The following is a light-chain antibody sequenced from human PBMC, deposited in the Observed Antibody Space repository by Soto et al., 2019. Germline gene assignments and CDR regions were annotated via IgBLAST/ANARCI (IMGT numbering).Light chain of an antibody. J-gene: IGKJ1*01. V-gene: IGKV2-28*01. CDR3: MQALQTPRT. CDR1: QSLLHSNGYTY. Sequence: DIVMTQSPLSLPVTHGEPASISCRSSQSLLHSNGYTYLDWYLQKPGQSPQLLIYLGSNRASGVPDRFRGSGSGTDFTLKISRVEAEDVGVYYCMQALQTPRTFGQGTKVEI. CDR2: LGS.